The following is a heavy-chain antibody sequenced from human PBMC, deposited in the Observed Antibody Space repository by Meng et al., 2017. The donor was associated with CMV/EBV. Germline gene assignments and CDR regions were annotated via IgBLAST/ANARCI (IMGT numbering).Heavy chain of an antibody. J-gene: IGHJ4*02. CDR2: IYYSGST. D-gene: IGHD2-15*01. CDR1: GGSVSSGSYY. CDR3: ARGGW. Sequence: SETLSLTCTVSGGSVSSGSYYWSWIRQPPGKGLEWIGYIYYSGSTNYNPSLKSRVTISVDTSKNQFSLKLSSVTAADTAVYYCARGGWWGQGTLVTVSS. V-gene: IGHV4-61*01.